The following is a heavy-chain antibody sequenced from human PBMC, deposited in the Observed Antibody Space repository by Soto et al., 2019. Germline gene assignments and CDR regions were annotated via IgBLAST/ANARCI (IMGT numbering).Heavy chain of an antibody. V-gene: IGHV4-34*01. Sequence: QVQLQQWGAGLLKPSETLSLTCAVYGGSFSGYYWSWIRQPPGKGLEWIGEINHSGSTNYNPSLKSRVTISVDTSKNQSSLKLSSVTAADTAVYYCARLYCSGGSCYLRRGYYYYGMDVWGQGTTVTVSS. CDR3: ARLYCSGGSCYLRRGYYYYGMDV. CDR2: INHSGST. D-gene: IGHD2-15*01. J-gene: IGHJ6*02. CDR1: GGSFSGYY.